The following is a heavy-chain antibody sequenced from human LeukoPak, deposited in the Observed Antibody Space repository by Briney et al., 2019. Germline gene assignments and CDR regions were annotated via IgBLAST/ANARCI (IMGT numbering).Heavy chain of an antibody. D-gene: IGHD3-16*01. CDR3: ARGLVEGYYDYVWGTLDN. Sequence: ASVKVTCKASGYTFTSYYMHWVRHAPGQGLVWMGIINPSGGSTSYAQKFQGRVTMTRDMSTSTVSMERSSGRSQDTAVYNCARGLVEGYYDYVWGTLDNWGQGTLVTVSS. V-gene: IGHV1-46*01. CDR1: GYTFTSYY. J-gene: IGHJ4*01. CDR2: INPSGGST.